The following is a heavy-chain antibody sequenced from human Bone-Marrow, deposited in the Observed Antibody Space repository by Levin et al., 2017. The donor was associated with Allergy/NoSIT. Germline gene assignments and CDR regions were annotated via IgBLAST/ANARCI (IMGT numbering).Heavy chain of an antibody. CDR1: GGSISSAGYH. D-gene: IGHD3-9*01. J-gene: IGHJ4*02. CDR3: ARLDGYYFDY. CDR2: ISYRGTT. V-gene: IGHV4-31*03. Sequence: SKTLSLTCTVSGGSISSAGYHWTWIRQSPGKGLEWIGYISYRGTTYYNPSLKSRLTMSLDTSEQRFSLNLNSVTAADTAIYYCARLDGYYFDYWGQGTLVTVSS.